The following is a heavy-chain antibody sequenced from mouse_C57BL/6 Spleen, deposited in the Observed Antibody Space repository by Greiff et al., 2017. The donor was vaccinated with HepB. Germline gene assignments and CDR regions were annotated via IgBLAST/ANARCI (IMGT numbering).Heavy chain of an antibody. CDR1: GYAFSSSW. J-gene: IGHJ3*01. CDR3: ASPYDYDKGFAY. V-gene: IGHV1-82*01. CDR2: IYPGDGDT. Sequence: VKLVESGPELVKPGASVKISCKASGYAFSSSWMNWVKQRPGKGLEWIGRIYPGDGDTNYNGKFKGKATLTADKSSSTAYMQLSSLTSEDSAVYVCASPYDYDKGFAYWGQGTLVTVSA. D-gene: IGHD2-4*01.